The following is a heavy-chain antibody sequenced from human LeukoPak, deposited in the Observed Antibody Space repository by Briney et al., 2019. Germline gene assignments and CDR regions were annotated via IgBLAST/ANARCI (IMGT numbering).Heavy chain of an antibody. V-gene: IGHV4-39*07. Sequence: SETLSLTCTVSGVSISSSSYYWGWIRQPPGKGLEWIGSIYYSGSTYYNPSLKSRVTISVDTSKNQFSLRLSSVTAADTAVYYCARDYYDSGGYYYRFDYWGQGTLVTVSS. D-gene: IGHD3-22*01. CDR2: IYYSGST. CDR3: ARDYYDSGGYYYRFDY. CDR1: GVSISSSSYY. J-gene: IGHJ4*02.